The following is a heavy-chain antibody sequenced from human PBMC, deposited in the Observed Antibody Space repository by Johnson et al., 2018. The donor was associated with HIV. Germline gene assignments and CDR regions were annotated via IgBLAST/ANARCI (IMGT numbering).Heavy chain of an antibody. V-gene: IGHV3-30-3*01. D-gene: IGHD4/OR15-4a*01. CDR3: ARGGASDAVDI. J-gene: IGHJ3*02. CDR2: ISYDGSNK. CDR1: GFTFSSYA. Sequence: QVQLVESGGGVVQPGRSLRLSCAASGFTFSSYAMHWVRQAPGKGLEWVAVISYDGSNKYYADSVKGRFTISRDNSKNTLYLQMNSLRAEDTAVYYCARGGASDAVDIWGQGTMVTVSS.